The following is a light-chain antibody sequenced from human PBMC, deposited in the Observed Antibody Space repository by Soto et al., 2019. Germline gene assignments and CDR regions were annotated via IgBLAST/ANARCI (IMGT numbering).Light chain of an antibody. CDR2: GAS. V-gene: IGKV3-15*01. CDR1: QSVSSN. J-gene: IGKJ1*01. CDR3: LQYNNWPWT. Sequence: EIVMTQSPATLSVSPGERATLSCRASQSVSSNLAWYQRKPGQAPRLLIYGASTRATGIPDRFSGSGSGTEFTVTISSLQSEDFAVYYCLQYNNWPWTFGQGTKVEIK.